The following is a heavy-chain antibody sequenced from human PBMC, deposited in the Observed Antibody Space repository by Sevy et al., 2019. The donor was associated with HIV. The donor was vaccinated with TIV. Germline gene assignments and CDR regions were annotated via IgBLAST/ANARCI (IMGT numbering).Heavy chain of an antibody. CDR2: IYYSGST. J-gene: IGHJ4*02. CDR3: AREVADALDY. CDR1: GGSISSYY. D-gene: IGHD2-15*01. Sequence: SETLSLTCTVSGGSISSYYWSWIRQPPGKGLEWIGYIYYSGSTNYNPSLKSRVTISVDPSKNQFSLKLSSVTAADTAVYYCAREVADALDYWGQGTLVTVSS. V-gene: IGHV4-59*01.